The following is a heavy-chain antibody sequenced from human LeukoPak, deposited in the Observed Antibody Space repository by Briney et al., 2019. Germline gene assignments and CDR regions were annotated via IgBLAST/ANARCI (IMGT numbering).Heavy chain of an antibody. CDR1: GYTFTGYY. J-gene: IGHJ6*03. V-gene: IGHV1-2*02. D-gene: IGHD3-16*01. CDR2: INPNSGGT. Sequence: ASVKVSCKASGYTFTGYYMHWVGQAPGQGLEWMGWINPNSGGTNYAQKFQGRVTMTRDTSISTAYMELSRLRSDDTAVYYCARELGGTKGEGYYYYYYMDVWGKGTTVTVSS. CDR3: ARELGGTKGEGYYYYYYMDV.